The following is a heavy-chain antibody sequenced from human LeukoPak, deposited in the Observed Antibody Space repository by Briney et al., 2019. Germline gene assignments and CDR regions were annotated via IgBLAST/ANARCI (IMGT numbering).Heavy chain of an antibody. Sequence: SGTLSLTCAVSGGSISSSNWWTWVRQPPGKGLEWIGEIYHTGIINYNPSLKSRVTISVDKSMNQFSLRLTSVTAADTAVYLCARGGGSHYEIDYWGQGTLVTVSS. J-gene: IGHJ4*02. CDR2: IYHTGII. CDR3: ARGGGSHYEIDY. D-gene: IGHD3-10*01. V-gene: IGHV4-4*02. CDR1: GGSISSSNW.